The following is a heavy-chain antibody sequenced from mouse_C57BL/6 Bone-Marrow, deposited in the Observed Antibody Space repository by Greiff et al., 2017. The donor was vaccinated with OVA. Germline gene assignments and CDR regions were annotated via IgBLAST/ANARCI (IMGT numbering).Heavy chain of an antibody. J-gene: IGHJ2*01. CDR3: TAPPTGYSNYVRFDY. Sequence: VQLQQSGAELVRPGASVKLSCTASGFNIKDYYMHWVKQRPEQGLEWIGKIDPADGDTDYAPKFQGKATLTADTSSNTAYLQLSSLTSEDAAVYYWTAPPTGYSNYVRFDYWGQGTTLTVSS. V-gene: IGHV14-1*01. D-gene: IGHD2-5*01. CDR2: IDPADGDT. CDR1: GFNIKDYY.